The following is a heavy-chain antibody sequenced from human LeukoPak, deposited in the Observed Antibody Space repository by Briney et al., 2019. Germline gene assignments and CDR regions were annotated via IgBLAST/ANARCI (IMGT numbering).Heavy chain of an antibody. V-gene: IGHV3-48*01. J-gene: IGHJ4*02. CDR1: GFIFSSYS. CDR2: ISSSSSTI. CDR3: AKDDAWLRFGE. Sequence: PGGSLRLSCAASGFIFSSYSMNWVRQAPGKGLEWVSYISSSSSTIYYADSVKGRFTISRDNSKNTLYLEVISLTAEDTAVYYCAKDDAWLRFGEWSQGTLVTVSS. D-gene: IGHD3-10*01.